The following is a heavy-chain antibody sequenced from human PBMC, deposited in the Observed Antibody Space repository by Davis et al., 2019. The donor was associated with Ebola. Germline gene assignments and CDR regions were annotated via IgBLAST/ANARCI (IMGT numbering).Heavy chain of an antibody. CDR1: GDSISSYY. V-gene: IGHV4-59*01. CDR3: ARRQGSKFDS. Sequence: SETLSLTCTVSGDSISSYYWSWIRQPPGKGLEWIGYIYYSGSTSYSPSLKSRVTISVDTSKNHFSLKLLSVTAADTAAYYCARRQGSKFDSWGQGTLVTVSS. CDR2: IYYSGST. J-gene: IGHJ4*02.